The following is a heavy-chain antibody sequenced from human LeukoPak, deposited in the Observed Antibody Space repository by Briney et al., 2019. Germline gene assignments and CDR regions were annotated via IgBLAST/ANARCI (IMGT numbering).Heavy chain of an antibody. V-gene: IGHV3-21*01. Sequence: PGGSLRLSCAASGFTFSSYSMNWVRQAPGKGLEWVSSISSSSSYIYYADSVKGRFTISRDNAKNSLYLQMNSLRAEDTAVYYCARDHYDSSGYYLYWSQGTLVTVSS. D-gene: IGHD3-22*01. J-gene: IGHJ4*02. CDR1: GFTFSSYS. CDR2: ISSSSSYI. CDR3: ARDHYDSSGYYLY.